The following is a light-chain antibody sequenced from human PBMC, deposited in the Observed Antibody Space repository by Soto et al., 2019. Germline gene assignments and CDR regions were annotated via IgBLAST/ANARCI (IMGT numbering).Light chain of an antibody. V-gene: IGLV2-8*01. CDR2: EVY. CDR3: SSYAGSNTVI. Sequence: QSVLTQPPSASGSPGQSVTISCTGTSSDIGRYDYVSWYQQHPGKAPKHIIYEVYKRPTGVPDRFSGSKSGNTASLTVSGLPAEDEADYYCSSYAGSNTVIFGGGTKLTVL. CDR1: SSDIGRYDY. J-gene: IGLJ2*01.